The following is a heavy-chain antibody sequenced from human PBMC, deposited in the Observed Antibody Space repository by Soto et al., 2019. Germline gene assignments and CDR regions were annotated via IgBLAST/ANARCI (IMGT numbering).Heavy chain of an antibody. CDR2: IWYDGSNK. CDR1: GFTFSSYG. Sequence: QVQLVESGGGVVQPGRSLRLSCAASGFTFSSYGMHWVRQAPGKGLEWVAVIWYDGSNKYYADSVKGRFTISRDNSKNTLYLQTNSLRAEDTAVYYCARPNCSGGSCYGAFDIWGQGTMVTVSS. CDR3: ARPNCSGGSCYGAFDI. J-gene: IGHJ3*02. V-gene: IGHV3-33*01. D-gene: IGHD2-15*01.